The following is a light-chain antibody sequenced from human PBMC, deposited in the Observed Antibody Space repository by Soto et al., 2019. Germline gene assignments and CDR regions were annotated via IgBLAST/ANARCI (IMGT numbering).Light chain of an antibody. Sequence: EIVMTQSPATLSVSPGERATLSCRASQSVSSNLAWYQQKPGQAPRLLIYGASTRPTGIPARFSGSGSGTEYTLTISSLQSEDFAVYYCQQYNNWPLMAFGQGTKVEIK. CDR3: QQYNNWPLMA. V-gene: IGKV3-15*01. CDR2: GAS. CDR1: QSVSSN. J-gene: IGKJ1*01.